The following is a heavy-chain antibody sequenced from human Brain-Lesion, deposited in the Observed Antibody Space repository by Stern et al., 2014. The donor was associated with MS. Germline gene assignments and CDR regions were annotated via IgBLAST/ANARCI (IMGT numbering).Heavy chain of an antibody. D-gene: IGHD1-26*01. CDR3: ATLSRGAGGNYYRHFDY. J-gene: IGHJ4*02. CDR2: FDPEDGET. V-gene: IGHV1-24*01. CDR1: GYTLTELS. Sequence: VQLVESGAEVKKPGASVKVSCKVSGYTLTELSMHWVRQAPRKGLEWMGGFDPEDGETIYAQKFQGRVTMTEDTSTDTAYMELSSLRSEDTAVYYCATLSRGAGGNYYRHFDYWGQGTLVTVSS.